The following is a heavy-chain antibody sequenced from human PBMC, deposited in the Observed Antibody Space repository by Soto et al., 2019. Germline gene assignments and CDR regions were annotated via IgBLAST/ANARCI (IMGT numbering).Heavy chain of an antibody. J-gene: IGHJ4*02. CDR2: ISAYSGDT. V-gene: IGHV1-18*01. CDR1: GYSFTNYP. D-gene: IGHD5-12*01. CDR3: AKDLGPSGRLFDY. Sequence: ASVKVSCKASGYSFTNYPIAWVRRAPGQGLEWMGWISAYSGDTNYAQKFQGRVTMTRDTSTTTAYLELRSLRSEDTALYYCAKDLGPSGRLFDYWGQGTLVTVSS.